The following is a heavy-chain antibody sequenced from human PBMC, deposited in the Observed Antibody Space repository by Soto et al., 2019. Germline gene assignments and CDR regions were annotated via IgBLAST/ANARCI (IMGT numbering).Heavy chain of an antibody. CDR3: VRDDGTAAAGAYYHYALDV. Sequence: QVQLVESGGGVVQPGTSLRLACAASGFVFSRFGMHWVRQAPGKGLEWVAVIWYDGNNKYYGDSVKGRFTISRDNSKNTVYLQMSSLGVDDTAVYYCVRDDGTAAAGAYYHYALDVWGQGTTVTVSS. J-gene: IGHJ6*02. CDR1: GFVFSRFG. V-gene: IGHV3-33*08. D-gene: IGHD6-13*01. CDR2: IWYDGNNK.